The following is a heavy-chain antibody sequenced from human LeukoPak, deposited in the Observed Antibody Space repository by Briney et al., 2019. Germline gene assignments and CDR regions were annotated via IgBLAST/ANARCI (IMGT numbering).Heavy chain of an antibody. J-gene: IGHJ4*02. V-gene: IGHV4-34*01. Sequence: SETLSLTCAVYGGSFSGYYWSWIRQPPGKGLEWIGEINHSGSTNYNPSLKSRVTISVDTSKNQFSLKLSSVTAADTAVYYCARMGSGSFVFDYWGQGTLVTVSS. CDR2: INHSGST. D-gene: IGHD3-10*01. CDR3: ARMGSGSFVFDY. CDR1: GGSFSGYY.